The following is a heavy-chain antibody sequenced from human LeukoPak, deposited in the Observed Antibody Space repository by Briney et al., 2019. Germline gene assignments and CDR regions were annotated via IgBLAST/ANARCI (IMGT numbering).Heavy chain of an antibody. CDR2: ISGRGGST. V-gene: IGHV3-23*01. CDR3: AKVTYYYDSSGYYSPYYFDY. Sequence: PGGSLTLSCAASGFTFSSYAMSWVRQAPGKGLEWVSAISGRGGSTYYADSVKGRFTISRDNSKNTLYLQMNSLRAEDTAVYYCAKVTYYYDSSGYYSPYYFDYWGQGTLVTVSS. D-gene: IGHD3-22*01. CDR1: GFTFSSYA. J-gene: IGHJ4*02.